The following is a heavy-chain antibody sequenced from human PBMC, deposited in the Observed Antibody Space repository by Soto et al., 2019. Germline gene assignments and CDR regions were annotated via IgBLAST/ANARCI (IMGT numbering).Heavy chain of an antibody. J-gene: IGHJ4*02. CDR3: ARVAGATLADY. Sequence: EVQLVESGGGLVQPGGSLRLSCAASGFTFSSYSMNWVRQAPGKGLEWVSYISRSSSTIYYADSVKGRFTISRDNAKNSLYRQMNSLRGEDTAVYYCARVAGATLADYWGQGTLVTVSS. CDR2: ISRSSSTI. V-gene: IGHV3-48*01. CDR1: GFTFSSYS. D-gene: IGHD1-26*01.